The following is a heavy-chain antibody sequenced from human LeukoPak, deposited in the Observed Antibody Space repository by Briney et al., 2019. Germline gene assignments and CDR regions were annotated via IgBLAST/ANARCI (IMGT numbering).Heavy chain of an antibody. CDR2: IYNSGST. CDR3: THRMATNGDYFDY. D-gene: IGHD5-24*01. V-gene: IGHV4-59*08. Sequence: SETLSLTCTVSGGSISSYYWSWIRQPPGKGLECIGYIYNSGSTNYNPSLKSRVSISVDTSENQFSLKLSSVTAADTAVYYCTHRMATNGDYFDYWGQGTLVTVSS. CDR1: GGSISSYY. J-gene: IGHJ4*02.